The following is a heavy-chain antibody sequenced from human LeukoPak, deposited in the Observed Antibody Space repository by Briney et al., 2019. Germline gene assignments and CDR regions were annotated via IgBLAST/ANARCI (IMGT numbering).Heavy chain of an antibody. D-gene: IGHD6-6*01. J-gene: IGHJ4*02. CDR2: IYHSGST. CDR1: GGSISSSNW. CDR3: ARGRSSSYLVD. V-gene: IGHV4-4*02. Sequence: SETLSLTCAVSGGSISSSNWWSWVRQPPGKGLEWIGEIYHSGSTNYNPSLKSRVTISVDTSKNQFSLKLSSVTAADTAVYYCARGRSSSYLVDWGQGTLVTVSS.